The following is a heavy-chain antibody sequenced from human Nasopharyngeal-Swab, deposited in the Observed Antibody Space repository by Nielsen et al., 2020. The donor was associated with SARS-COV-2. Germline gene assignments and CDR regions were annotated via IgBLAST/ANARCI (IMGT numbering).Heavy chain of an antibody. J-gene: IGHJ4*02. Sequence: SETLSLTCTVSGGSISSGGYYWSWIRQPPGKGLEWIGYIYYSGSTNYNPSLKSRVTISVDTSKNQFSLKLSSVTAADTAVYYCARGGNWQFDYWGQGTLVTVSS. CDR3: ARGGNWQFDY. CDR2: IYYSGST. CDR1: GGSISSGGYY. D-gene: IGHD1-1*01. V-gene: IGHV4-61*08.